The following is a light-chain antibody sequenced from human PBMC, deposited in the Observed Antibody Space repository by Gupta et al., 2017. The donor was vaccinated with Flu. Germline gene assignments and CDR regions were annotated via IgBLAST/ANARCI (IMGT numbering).Light chain of an antibody. J-gene: IGKJ1*01. CDR3: QQCYLYPRT. CDR2: DAS. Sequence: DIQMTQSPSILSASTGDRVTITCRASQNLNNKLAWYQQSPGMAPKLLIYDASRLQSGAPSRFAGSGSGTDFSLTISSLQPGDFVTYYCQQCYLYPRTFGQGTKVEIK. CDR1: QNLNNK. V-gene: IGKV1-5*03.